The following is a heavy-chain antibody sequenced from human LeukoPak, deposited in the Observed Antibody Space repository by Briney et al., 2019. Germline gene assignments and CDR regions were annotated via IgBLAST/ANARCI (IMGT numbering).Heavy chain of an antibody. V-gene: IGHV3-33*01. Sequence: PGGSLRLSCAVSRFTFSSYGMHWVRQAPGKGLEWVAVIWYDGSNKYYADSVKGRFTISRDNPKNTLYLQMNSLRAEDTAVYYCAREDYGEYAGFDYWGQGTLVTVSS. CDR1: RFTFSSYG. J-gene: IGHJ4*02. CDR2: IWYDGSNK. D-gene: IGHD4-17*01. CDR3: AREDYGEYAGFDY.